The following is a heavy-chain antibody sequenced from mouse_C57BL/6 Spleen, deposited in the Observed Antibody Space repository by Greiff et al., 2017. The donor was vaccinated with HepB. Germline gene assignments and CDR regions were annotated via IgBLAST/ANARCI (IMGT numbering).Heavy chain of an antibody. CDR1: GYTFTDYE. CDR2: IDPETGGT. Sequence: QVQLQQSGAELVRPGASVTLSCKASGYTFTDYEMHWVKQTPVHGLEWIGAIDPETGGTAYNQKFKGKAILTADKSSSTAYMELRSLTSEDSAVYYCTRWRHGSRGYFDVWGTGTTVTVSS. CDR3: TRWRHGSRGYFDV. V-gene: IGHV1-15*01. J-gene: IGHJ1*03. D-gene: IGHD1-1*01.